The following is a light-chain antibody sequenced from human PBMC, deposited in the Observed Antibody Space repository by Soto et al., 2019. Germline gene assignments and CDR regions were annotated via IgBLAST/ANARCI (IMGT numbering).Light chain of an antibody. CDR2: GIS. V-gene: IGKV1-39*01. Sequence: DIPMTQSPSSLSASVGDRVTISCRASQGSKNYLKWYQQKPGKAPKLLIYGISTLQSNVPLKFSGSGAATEFTHTISRLLLEDFATYFREHSYDGVSLGRGTRQEI. J-gene: IGKJ5*01. CDR1: QGSKNY. CDR3: EHSYDGVS.